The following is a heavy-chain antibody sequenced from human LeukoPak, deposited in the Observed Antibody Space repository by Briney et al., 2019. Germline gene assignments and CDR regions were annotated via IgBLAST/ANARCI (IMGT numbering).Heavy chain of an antibody. J-gene: IGHJ4*02. CDR1: GYTFTSYG. V-gene: IGHV1-18*01. Sequence: ASVMVSCKASGYTFTSYGISWVRQAPGQGLEWMGWISAYNGNTNYAQKLQGRVTMTTDTSTSTAYMELRSLRSDDTAVYYCARDRLWFGELTSPANDYWGQGTLVTVSS. CDR2: ISAYNGNT. CDR3: ARDRLWFGELTSPANDY. D-gene: IGHD3-10*01.